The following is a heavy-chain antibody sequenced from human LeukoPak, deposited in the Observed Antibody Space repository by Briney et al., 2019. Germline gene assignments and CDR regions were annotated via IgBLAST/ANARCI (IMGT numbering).Heavy chain of an antibody. CDR2: IYSGGST. CDR1: GFTVSSNY. CDR3: ARVRLDRSERNLDAFEN. V-gene: IGHV3-53*01. Sequence: GGSLRLSCAASGFTVSSNYMSWVRQAPGKGLEWVSSIYSGGSTYYADSVKGRFTISRDNSKNTVYLQMNSLRAEDTAVYFCARVRLDRSERNLDAFENWGQGTMVTVSS. D-gene: IGHD1-14*01. J-gene: IGHJ3*02.